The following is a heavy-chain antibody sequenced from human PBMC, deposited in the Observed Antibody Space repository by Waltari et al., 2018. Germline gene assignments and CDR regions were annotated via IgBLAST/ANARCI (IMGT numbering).Heavy chain of an antibody. CDR1: GGSISSYY. D-gene: IGHD2-15*01. CDR2: IYYSGST. J-gene: IGHJ4*02. CDR3: ARVGYCSGGSCYAGVLDY. V-gene: IGHV4-59*01. Sequence: QVQLQESGPGLVKPSETLSLTCTVSGGSISSYYWSWIRQPPGKGREWIGYIYYSGSTNYNPTLKSRVTRSVDTSKNQFSLKLSSVTAADTAVYYCARVGYCSGGSCYAGVLDYWGQGTLVTVSS.